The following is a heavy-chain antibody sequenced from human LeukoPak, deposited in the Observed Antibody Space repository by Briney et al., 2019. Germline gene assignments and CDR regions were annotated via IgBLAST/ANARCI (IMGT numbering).Heavy chain of an antibody. Sequence: GESLKISCKGSGYSFTSYWIGWVRQMPGKGLEWMGIIYPGDSDTRYSPSFQGQVTISADKSISTAYLQRSSLKASDTAMYYCARFPGYSSRWYYFDYWGQGTLVSVSS. J-gene: IGHJ4*02. CDR1: GYSFTSYW. D-gene: IGHD6-13*01. CDR2: IYPGDSDT. V-gene: IGHV5-51*01. CDR3: ARFPGYSSRWYYFDY.